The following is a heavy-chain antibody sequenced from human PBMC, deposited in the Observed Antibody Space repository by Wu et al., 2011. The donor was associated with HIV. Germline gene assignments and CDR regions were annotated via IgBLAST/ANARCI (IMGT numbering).Heavy chain of an antibody. Sequence: QVLLVQSGAEVKTPGSSVKVSCKASGDSLTKYAFSWVRQAPGQGLEWMGGIIPNSGTTNYARKFQGRVTVSADRSTTTVHMELRSLRSEDTAVYYCARSGEAAAYYYYYMNVWGKGTTVTISS. V-gene: IGHV1-69*14. CDR2: IIPNSGTT. J-gene: IGHJ6*03. D-gene: IGHD2-2*01. CDR3: ARSGEAAAYYYYYMNV. CDR1: GDSLTKYA.